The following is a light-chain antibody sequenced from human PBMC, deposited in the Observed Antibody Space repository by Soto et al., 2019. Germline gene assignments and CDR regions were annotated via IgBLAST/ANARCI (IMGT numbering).Light chain of an antibody. J-gene: IGLJ3*02. V-gene: IGLV1-44*01. CDR2: SNN. Sequence: QSALTQPPSASGTPGQRVTISCSGSSSNIGSNSVNWYQHLPGTAPKLLLYSNNQRPSGVPGRFSGSESGNSVSLAISGLQSEDEDDYYCATWDDSLNSWVFGGGTKLTVL. CDR1: SSNIGSNS. CDR3: ATWDDSLNSWV.